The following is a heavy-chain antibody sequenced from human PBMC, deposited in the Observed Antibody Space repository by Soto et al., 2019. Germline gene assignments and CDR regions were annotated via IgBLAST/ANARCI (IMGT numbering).Heavy chain of an antibody. J-gene: IGHJ4*02. Sequence: PSETLSLTCTVSGGSVSSGSYYWSWIRQPPGKGLEWIGYIYYSGSTNYNPSLKSRVTISVDTSKNQFSLKLSSVTAADTAVYYCARGEGLNGTTDGNHLDYWGQGTLVTVYS. CDR2: IYYSGST. CDR1: GGSVSSGSYY. D-gene: IGHD1-20*01. CDR3: ARGEGLNGTTDGNHLDY. V-gene: IGHV4-61*01.